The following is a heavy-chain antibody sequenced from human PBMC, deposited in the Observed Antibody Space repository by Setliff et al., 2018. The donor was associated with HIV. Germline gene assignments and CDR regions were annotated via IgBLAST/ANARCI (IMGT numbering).Heavy chain of an antibody. CDR2: ISGSGGVM. CDR1: GFPFSNYY. J-gene: IGHJ6*03. CDR3: ARARGSVGYYGSGTMYHMDV. V-gene: IGHV3-11*01. Sequence: GGSLRLSCAASGFPFSNYYMSWIRQAPGKGLEWVSYISGSGGVMAYADSVKGRFTISRDNAKNSMYLQMNSLRVEDTATYYCARARGSVGYYGSGTMYHMDVWGKGTTVTVSS. D-gene: IGHD3-10*01.